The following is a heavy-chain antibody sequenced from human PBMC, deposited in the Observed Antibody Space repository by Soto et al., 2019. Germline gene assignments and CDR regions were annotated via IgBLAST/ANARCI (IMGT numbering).Heavy chain of an antibody. CDR2: ISGRGAST. V-gene: IGHV3-23*01. D-gene: IGHD3-10*01. CDR1: GFMFSSYV. J-gene: IGHJ4*02. Sequence: EVQLLESGGGLVQPGGSLRLSCAASGFMFSSYVMSWVRQAPGKGLEWVSSISGRGASTYYADSVKGRFTISRDNSKNTLYLQMNSLRAEDTAVYYCAKDLRWFGELFDYWGQGTLVTVSS. CDR3: AKDLRWFGELFDY.